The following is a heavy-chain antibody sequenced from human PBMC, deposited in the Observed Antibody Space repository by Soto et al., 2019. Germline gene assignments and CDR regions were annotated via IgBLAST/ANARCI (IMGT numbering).Heavy chain of an antibody. CDR3: AKDLGSIAVAGTPFDY. D-gene: IGHD6-19*01. V-gene: IGHV3-30*18. CDR2: ISYDGSNK. CDR1: GFTFSSYG. J-gene: IGHJ4*02. Sequence: GGSLRLSCAASGFTFSSYGMHWVRQAPGKGLGWVAVISYDGSNKYYADSVKGRFTISRDNSKNTLYLQMNSLRAEDTAVYYCAKDLGSIAVAGTPFDYWGQGTLVTVSS.